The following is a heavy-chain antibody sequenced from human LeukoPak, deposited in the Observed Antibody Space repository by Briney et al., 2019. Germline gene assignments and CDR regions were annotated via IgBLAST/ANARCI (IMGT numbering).Heavy chain of an antibody. CDR2: NYYSGST. CDR3: ARWGDWFDP. J-gene: IGHJ5*02. Sequence: PSETLSLTCTVSGGSISSYYWSWIRQPPGKGLEWIGYNYYSGSTNYNPSLKSRVTISVDTSKNQFSLKLSSVTAADTAVYYCARWGDWFDPWGQGTLVTVSS. CDR1: GGSISSYY. V-gene: IGHV4-59*08. D-gene: IGHD3-16*01.